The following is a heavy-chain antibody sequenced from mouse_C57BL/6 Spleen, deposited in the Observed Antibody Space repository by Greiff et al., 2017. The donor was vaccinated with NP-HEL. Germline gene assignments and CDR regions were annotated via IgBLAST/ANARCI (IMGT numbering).Heavy chain of an antibody. D-gene: IGHD1-2*01. V-gene: IGHV1-82*01. J-gene: IGHJ2*01. Sequence: VKLMESGPELVKPGASVKISCKASGYAFSSSWMNWVKQRPGKGLEWIGRIYPGDGDTNYNGKFKGKATLTADKSSSTAYMQLSSLTSEDSAVYFCAGYWSFDYWGQGTTLTVSS. CDR1: GYAFSSSW. CDR2: IYPGDGDT. CDR3: AGYWSFDY.